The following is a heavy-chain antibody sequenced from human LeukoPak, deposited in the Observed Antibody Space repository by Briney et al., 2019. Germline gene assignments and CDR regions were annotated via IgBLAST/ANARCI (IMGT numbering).Heavy chain of an antibody. CDR1: GGSISSYY. CDR2: INHSGST. CDR3: ARRRTPQFAHYYYYYYMDV. Sequence: SETLSLTCTVSGGSISSYYWSWIRQPPGKGLEWIGEINHSGSTNYNPSLKSRVTISVDTSKNQFSLKLSSVTAADTAVYYCARRRTPQFAHYYYYYYMDVWGKGTTVTVSS. V-gene: IGHV4-34*01. D-gene: IGHD1-1*01. J-gene: IGHJ6*03.